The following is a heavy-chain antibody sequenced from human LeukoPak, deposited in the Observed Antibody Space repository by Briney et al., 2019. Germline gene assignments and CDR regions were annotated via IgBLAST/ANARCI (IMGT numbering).Heavy chain of an antibody. D-gene: IGHD3-22*01. Sequence: SETLSLTCTVSGGSISSGDYYWRWIRQPPGKGLEWIGYIYYSGSTYYSPSLKSRVTISVDTSKNQFSLKLSSVTAADTAVYYCARVGDYYDSSGYRNHPWGQGTLVTVSS. J-gene: IGHJ5*02. V-gene: IGHV4-30-4*08. CDR1: GGSISSGDYY. CDR2: IYYSGST. CDR3: ARVGDYYDSSGYRNHP.